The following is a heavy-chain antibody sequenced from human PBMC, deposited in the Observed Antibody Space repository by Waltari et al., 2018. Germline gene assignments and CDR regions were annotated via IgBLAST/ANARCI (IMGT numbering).Heavy chain of an antibody. CDR2: INHRGST. Sequence: QVQLQQWGAGLLKPSETLSLTCAVYGGSFSGYYWSWIRQPPGKGLEWIGEINHRGSTNYNPSLKSRVTISVDTSKNQFSLKLSSVTAADTAVYYCARERATTVTTTPKYYFDYWGQGTLVTVSS. J-gene: IGHJ4*02. CDR3: ARERATTVTTTPKYYFDY. V-gene: IGHV4-34*01. CDR1: GGSFSGYY. D-gene: IGHD4-17*01.